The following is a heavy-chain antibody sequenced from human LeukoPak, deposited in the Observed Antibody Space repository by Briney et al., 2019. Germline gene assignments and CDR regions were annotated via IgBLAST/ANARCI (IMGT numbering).Heavy chain of an antibody. V-gene: IGHV4-59*08. CDR1: GDSISSYY. D-gene: IGHD4-11*01. J-gene: IGHJ6*02. CDR3: ARHGAGTTGRLYYYNGMAV. CDR2: IYYSGGT. Sequence: TSETLSLTCTVSGDSISSYYWRWIRQSPGKGLEWIVHIYYSGGTRYNASRKSRLTISVDTSKKPFSLKVTSVTAADTAVYYCARHGAGTTGRLYYYNGMAVWGQGPTVTVSS.